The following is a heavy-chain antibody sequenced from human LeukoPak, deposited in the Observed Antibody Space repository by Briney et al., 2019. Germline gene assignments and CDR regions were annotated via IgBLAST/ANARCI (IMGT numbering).Heavy chain of an antibody. J-gene: IGHJ4*02. Sequence: GGSLRLSCAASGFIFSSYAMSWVRQAPGKGLEWFSAISGSAGNTYDADSVKGRFTISRDNSKNTLYLQMNSLRAEDTAVYYCATTKRYCTNGVCYTTSSYYFDYWGQGTLVTVSS. CDR1: GFIFSSYA. CDR2: ISGSAGNT. V-gene: IGHV3-23*01. D-gene: IGHD2-8*01. CDR3: ATTKRYCTNGVCYTTSSYYFDY.